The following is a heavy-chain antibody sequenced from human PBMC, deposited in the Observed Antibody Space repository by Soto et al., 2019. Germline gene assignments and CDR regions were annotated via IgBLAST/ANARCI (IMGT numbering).Heavy chain of an antibody. CDR2: ISNDGSDK. D-gene: IGHD6-13*01. CDR1: GFTFHHYG. Sequence: ESGVGVVQPGRSLRLSCAASGFTFHHYGMHWVRQAPGKGLEWVAVISNDGSDKYYADSVKGRLTNSRDNSKNTVYLQMNSLSAQDTAVYYCAKDPGIAAYHGIDWGQGTMVTVSS. CDR3: AKDPGIAAYHGID. V-gene: IGHV3-30*18. J-gene: IGHJ3*01.